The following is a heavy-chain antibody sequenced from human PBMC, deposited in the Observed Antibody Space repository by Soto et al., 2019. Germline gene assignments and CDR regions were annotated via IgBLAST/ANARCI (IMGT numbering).Heavy chain of an antibody. D-gene: IGHD5-18*01. CDR3: AREAMAQGYYYYMDV. Sequence: GGSLRLSCAASGFTFSSYWMHWVRQAPGKGLVWVSRINSDGSSTSYADSVKGRFTISRDNAKNTLYLQMNSLRAEDTAVYYCAREAMAQGYYYYMDVWGKGTTVTVSS. CDR1: GFTFSSYW. V-gene: IGHV3-74*01. CDR2: INSDGSST. J-gene: IGHJ6*03.